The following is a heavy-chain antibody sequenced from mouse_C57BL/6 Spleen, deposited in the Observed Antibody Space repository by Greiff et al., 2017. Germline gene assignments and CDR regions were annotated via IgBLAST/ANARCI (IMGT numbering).Heavy chain of an antibody. J-gene: IGHJ3*01. D-gene: IGHD2-4*01. CDR3: AKIYDYGFAY. CDR1: GYAFSSSW. V-gene: IGHV1-82*01. CDR2: IYPGDGDT. Sequence: VQLQQSGPELVKPGASVKISCKASGYAFSSSWMNWVKQRPGKGLEWIGRIYPGDGDTNYNGKFKGKATLTADKSSSTAYMQLSSLTSEDSAVYFCAKIYDYGFAYWGQGTLVTVSA.